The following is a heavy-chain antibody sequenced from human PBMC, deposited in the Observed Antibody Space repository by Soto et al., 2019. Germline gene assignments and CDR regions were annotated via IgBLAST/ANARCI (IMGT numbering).Heavy chain of an antibody. Sequence: SLRFSCAAAGFTLSSYGMPWVRQAPGKGLEWVAVIWYDGSNNYYADAVKGRFAISRDNSKNTLYLQRNSLRAEDMAVYYCERDRRWFNSAYFDYWGQGTLVTAPQ. V-gene: IGHV3-33*01. CDR1: GFTLSSYG. CDR2: IWYDGSNN. D-gene: IGHD1-20*01. CDR3: ERDRRWFNSAYFDY. J-gene: IGHJ4*02.